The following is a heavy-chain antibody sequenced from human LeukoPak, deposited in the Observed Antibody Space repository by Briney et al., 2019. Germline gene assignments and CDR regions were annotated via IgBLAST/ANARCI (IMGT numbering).Heavy chain of an antibody. CDR1: GFTFSSYA. Sequence: PGGSLRLSCAASGFTFSSYAMSWVRQAPGKGLEWVSGISGSGDNTYYADSVKGRFTISRDNTKNSLYLQMNSLRVGDTAVFYCARDQYDTWSRRGNFDSWGQGTLVIVSS. CDR3: ARDQYDTWSRRGNFDS. D-gene: IGHD3-3*01. V-gene: IGHV3-23*01. J-gene: IGHJ4*02. CDR2: ISGSGDNT.